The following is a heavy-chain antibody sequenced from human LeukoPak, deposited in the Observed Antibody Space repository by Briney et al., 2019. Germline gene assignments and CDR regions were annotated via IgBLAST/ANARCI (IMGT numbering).Heavy chain of an antibody. CDR2: INPNSGGT. Sequence: ASVKDSCKASGYTFTGYYMHWVRQAPGQGLEWMGWINPNSGGTNYAQKFQGRVTMTRDTSISTAYMELSRLRSDDTAVYYCARVLYDILTGSYGMDVWGQGTTVTVSS. V-gene: IGHV1-2*02. CDR3: ARVLYDILTGSYGMDV. CDR1: GYTFTGYY. J-gene: IGHJ6*02. D-gene: IGHD3-9*01.